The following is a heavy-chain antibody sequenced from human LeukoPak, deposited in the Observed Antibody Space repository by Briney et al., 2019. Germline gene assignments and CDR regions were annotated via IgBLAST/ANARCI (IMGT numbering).Heavy chain of an antibody. Sequence: PGGSLTLSCAASGFTFSSYAMSWVCQAPGKGLEWVSAISGSGGSTHYADSVKGRFTISRDNSKNTLYLQMNSLRAEDTAVYYCAKSSNLYYFDYWGQGTLVTVSS. D-gene: IGHD2-2*01. CDR1: GFTFSSYA. V-gene: IGHV3-23*01. CDR2: ISGSGGST. CDR3: AKSSNLYYFDY. J-gene: IGHJ4*02.